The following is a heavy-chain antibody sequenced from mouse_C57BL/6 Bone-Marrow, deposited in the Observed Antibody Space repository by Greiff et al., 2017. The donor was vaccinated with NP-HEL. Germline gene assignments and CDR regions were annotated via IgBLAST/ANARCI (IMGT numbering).Heavy chain of an antibody. V-gene: IGHV1-15*01. D-gene: IGHD1-1*01. CDR3: TKGRGLLLAWFAY. CDR1: GYTFTDYE. CDR2: IDPETGGT. Sequence: VKLMESGAELVRPGASVTLSCKASGYTFTDYEMHWVKQTPVHGLEWIGAIDPETGGTAYNQKFKGKAILTADKSSSTAYMELRSLTSEYSAVYYCTKGRGLLLAWFAYWGQGTLVTVSA. J-gene: IGHJ3*01.